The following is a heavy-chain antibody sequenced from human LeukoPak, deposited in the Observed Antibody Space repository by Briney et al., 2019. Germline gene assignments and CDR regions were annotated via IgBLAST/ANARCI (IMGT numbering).Heavy chain of an antibody. J-gene: IGHJ4*02. CDR1: GFTVSSNF. CDR3: ARDFVGPAVAWSGGIDY. CDR2: IYSGGST. D-gene: IGHD6-19*01. V-gene: IGHV3-53*01. Sequence: PGGSLRLSCAASGFTVSSNFMSWVRQAPGKGLEWVSVIYSGGSTYYADSVKGRFTISRDNSKNILYLQMNSLRVEDTAVYYCARDFVGPAVAWSGGIDYWGQGTPVTVS.